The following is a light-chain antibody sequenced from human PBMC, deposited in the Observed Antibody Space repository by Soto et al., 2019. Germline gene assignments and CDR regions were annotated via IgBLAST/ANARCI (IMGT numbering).Light chain of an antibody. V-gene: IGKV3-20*01. CDR3: QQYGSSPKT. J-gene: IGKJ1*01. CDR2: GAS. Sequence: EIVLTQSPGTLSLSPGERATLSCRASQSVRSSYLAWYQQKPGQAPRLLIYGASSRATGIPDRFSGSGSGTHFTLTISRLEPEDFAVYYCQQYGSSPKTFGQGTKVEIK. CDR1: QSVRSSY.